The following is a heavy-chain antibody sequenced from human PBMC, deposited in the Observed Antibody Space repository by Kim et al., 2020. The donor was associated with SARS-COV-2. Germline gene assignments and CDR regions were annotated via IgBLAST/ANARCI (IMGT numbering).Heavy chain of an antibody. CDR3: ARARMSGSSGYYYFDY. Sequence: KFQGRVTMTRDTSISTAYMELSRLRSDDTAVYYCARARMSGSSGYYYFDYWGQGTLVTVSS. D-gene: IGHD3-22*01. J-gene: IGHJ4*02. V-gene: IGHV1-2*02.